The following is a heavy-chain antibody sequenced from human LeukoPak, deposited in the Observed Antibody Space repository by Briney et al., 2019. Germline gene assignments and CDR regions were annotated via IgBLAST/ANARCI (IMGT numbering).Heavy chain of an antibody. CDR2: ISRDGGST. CDR3: ARSGIVVVPAVSGYYYYYYYMDV. V-gene: IGHV3-43D*03. CDR1: GFTFDDYA. D-gene: IGHD2-2*01. J-gene: IGHJ6*03. Sequence: PGGSLRLSCAASGFTFDDYAMHWVRQAPGKGLEWVSLISRDGGSTYYADSVKGRFTISRDNSKNSLYLQMNSLRAEDTALYYCARSGIVVVPAVSGYYYYYYYMDVWGKGTTVTVSS.